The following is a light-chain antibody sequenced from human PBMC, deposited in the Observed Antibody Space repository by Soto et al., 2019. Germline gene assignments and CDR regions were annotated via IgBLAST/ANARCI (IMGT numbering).Light chain of an antibody. V-gene: IGKV3D-15*01. CDR3: QQYDDWLRLT. Sequence: EIVMTQSPATLSVSPGERATLSCRASQSVNIYLAWYQQKPGQAPRLLIFGASYRATGIPARFSGSGSGTEFNLTISSLQSEDFAVDFCQQYDDWLRLTVGGGTKVEIK. CDR2: GAS. J-gene: IGKJ4*01. CDR1: QSVNIY.